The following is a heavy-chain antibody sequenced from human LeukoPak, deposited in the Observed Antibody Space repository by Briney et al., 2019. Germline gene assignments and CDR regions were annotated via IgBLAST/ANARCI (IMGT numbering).Heavy chain of an antibody. D-gene: IGHD6-13*01. V-gene: IGHV3-7*04. J-gene: IGHJ6*03. CDR2: IKEDGSEK. CDR3: ARVEQQLVLSHTTNYYYYYYMDV. CDR1: GFSFSSFW. Sequence: GGSLRLSCVASGFSFSSFWMTWVRQPPGKGLEWVANIKEDGSEKYYVDSVKGRFNISRDNAKNSLYLQMNSLRAEDTAVYSCARVEQQLVLSHTTNYYYYYYMDVWGKGTTVTVSS.